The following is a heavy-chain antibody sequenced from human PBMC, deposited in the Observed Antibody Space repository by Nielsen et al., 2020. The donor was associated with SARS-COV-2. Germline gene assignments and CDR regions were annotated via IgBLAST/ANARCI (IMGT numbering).Heavy chain of an antibody. J-gene: IGHJ4*02. CDR2: IKQDGSEK. Sequence: GGSLRLSCAASGFTFSSYWMSWVRQAPGKGLEWVANIKQDGSEKYYVDSVKGRFTISRDNAKNSLYLQMNSLRAEDTAVYYCAKGRIAAAAKAPVDYWGQGTLVTVSS. V-gene: IGHV3-7*03. CDR1: GFTFSSYW. D-gene: IGHD6-13*01. CDR3: AKGRIAAAAKAPVDY.